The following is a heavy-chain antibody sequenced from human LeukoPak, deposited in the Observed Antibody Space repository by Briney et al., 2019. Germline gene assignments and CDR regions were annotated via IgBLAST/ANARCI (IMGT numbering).Heavy chain of an antibody. V-gene: IGHV3-74*01. Sequence: SGGSLRLSCAASGFTFSNYWMHWVRQAPGKGLVWVSRINSDGTNTSYADSVKGRFTISRDNAKNSLYLQMNSLRAEDTAVYYCAELGITMIGGVWGKGTTVTISS. CDR1: GFTFSNYW. D-gene: IGHD3-10*02. CDR2: INSDGTNT. CDR3: AELGITMIGGV. J-gene: IGHJ6*04.